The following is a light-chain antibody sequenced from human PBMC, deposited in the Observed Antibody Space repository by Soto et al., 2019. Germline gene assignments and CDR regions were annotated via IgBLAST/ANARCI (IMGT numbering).Light chain of an antibody. CDR2: DVS. J-gene: IGLJ1*01. CDR3: SSYTTSNTRQIV. Sequence: QSVLTQPASLSGSPGQSITISCTGTSSDVVGYNYVSWYQQHPGKAPKFMIYDVSNRPSGVSNRFSGSKSGNTASLTISGLQAEDEADYYCSSYTTSNTRQIVFGTGTKVTVL. CDR1: SSDVVGYNY. V-gene: IGLV2-14*01.